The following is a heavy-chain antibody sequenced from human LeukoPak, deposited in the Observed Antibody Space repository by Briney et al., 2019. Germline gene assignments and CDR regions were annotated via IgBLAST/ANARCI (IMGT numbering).Heavy chain of an antibody. D-gene: IGHD4-11*01. CDR1: GYSFTSYW. V-gene: IGHV5-51*01. J-gene: IGHJ6*02. Sequence: GESLKICCKGSGYSFTSYWIGGVRQVPGKGLEWMGIIYPGDYDTRYSPSFQGQVTISADKSISTAYLQWSSLKASDTAMYYCARSLYSSYYYYGMDVWGQGTTVTVSS. CDR3: ARSLYSSYYYYGMDV. CDR2: IYPGDYDT.